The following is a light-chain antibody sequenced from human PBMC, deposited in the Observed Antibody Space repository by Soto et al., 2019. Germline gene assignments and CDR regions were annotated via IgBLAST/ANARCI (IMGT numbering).Light chain of an antibody. V-gene: IGLV2-8*01. CDR3: SSYGGSHTVV. CDR1: SSDVGGYNY. Sequence: QSALTQPPSASGSPGQSVTISCTGSSSDVGGYNYVSWNQQHPGKAPKLMIYEVSKRPSGVPDRLSGSKSGNTASLTVSGLQAEDEADYYCSSYGGSHTVVFGGGTKFTVL. CDR2: EVS. J-gene: IGLJ2*01.